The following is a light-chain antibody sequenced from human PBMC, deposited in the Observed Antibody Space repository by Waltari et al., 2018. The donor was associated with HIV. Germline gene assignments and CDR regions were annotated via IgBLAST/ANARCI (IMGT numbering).Light chain of an antibody. J-gene: IGLJ2*01. CDR2: DDS. Sequence: SYVLTQPPSVSVAPGQTASITCGGDNIGGKSVHWYQEKPGQAPVLVVHDDSDRPSGIPERFSGSNSGNTATLTISRVEAGDEADYYCQVWDSSSDHVVFGGGTKLTVL. CDR1: NIGGKS. V-gene: IGLV3-21*02. CDR3: QVWDSSSDHVV.